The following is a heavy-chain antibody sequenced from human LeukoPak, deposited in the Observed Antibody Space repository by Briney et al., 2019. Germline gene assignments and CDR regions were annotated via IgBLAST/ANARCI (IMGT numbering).Heavy chain of an antibody. CDR1: GFTFSTYW. V-gene: IGHV3-7*01. Sequence: GGSLRLSCAASGFTFSTYWMSWVRQAPGKGLEWVANIRQDGSVKYYVDSVKGRFTISRDNAKNSLYLQTNSLWAEDTAVYYCARDSDVPFDYWGQGTLVTVSS. D-gene: IGHD3-16*01. J-gene: IGHJ4*02. CDR2: IRQDGSVK. CDR3: ARDSDVPFDY.